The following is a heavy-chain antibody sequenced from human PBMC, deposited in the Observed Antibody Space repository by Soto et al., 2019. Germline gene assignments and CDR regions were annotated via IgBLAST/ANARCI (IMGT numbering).Heavy chain of an antibody. Sequence: QVQLVQSGAEVKKPGSSVKVSCKASGGTFSSYTISWVRQAPGQGLEWMGRIIPILGIANSAQKFQGRVTITADKSTSTAYMELSSLRSEDTAVYYCAREGDDYGDFGRSWGQGTLVTVSS. D-gene: IGHD4-17*01. V-gene: IGHV1-69*08. CDR1: GGTFSSYT. J-gene: IGHJ5*02. CDR2: IIPILGIA. CDR3: AREGDDYGDFGRS.